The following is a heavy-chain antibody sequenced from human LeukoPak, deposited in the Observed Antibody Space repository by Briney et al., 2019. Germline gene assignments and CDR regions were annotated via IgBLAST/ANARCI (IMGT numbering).Heavy chain of an antibody. CDR3: ARGGNSGSHSGRRWFDP. D-gene: IGHD1-26*01. Sequence: SVKVSCKAAGGTFSSYATSWVRQAPGQGLEWMGGIIPIFGTANYAQKFQGRVTITADESTSTAYMELSSLRSEDTAVYYCARGGNSGSHSGRRWFDPWGQGTLVTVSS. V-gene: IGHV1-69*13. J-gene: IGHJ5*02. CDR2: IIPIFGTA. CDR1: GGTFSSYA.